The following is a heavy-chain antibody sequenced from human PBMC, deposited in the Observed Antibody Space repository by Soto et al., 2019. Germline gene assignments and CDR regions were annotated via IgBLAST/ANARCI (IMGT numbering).Heavy chain of an antibody. Sequence: VHLSESGGALVQPGGSLRLSCAASGFTFRVYAMSWFRQAPGGGLEWVSAIGGTGNTTYYADSVKGRFTIARDNSRDTLYLQMTSLRVEDTAVYYCARIRQLLFVSWGQGTLVSFSS. J-gene: IGHJ4*02. CDR2: IGGTGNTT. D-gene: IGHD2-2*01. CDR1: GFTFRVYA. V-gene: IGHV3-23*01. CDR3: ARIRQLLFVS.